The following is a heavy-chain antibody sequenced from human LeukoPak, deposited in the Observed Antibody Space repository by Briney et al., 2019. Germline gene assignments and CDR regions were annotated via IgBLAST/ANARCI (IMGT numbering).Heavy chain of an antibody. CDR2: IYHSGST. V-gene: IGHV4-38-2*01. D-gene: IGHD2-2*01. CDR1: GYSISSGYY. Sequence: PSETLSLTCAVSGYSISSGYYWGWIRQPPGQGLEWIGSIYHSGSTYYNPSLKSRVTISVDTSKNQFSLKLSSVTAADTAVYYCARGNAKSYYYYYMDVWGKGTTVTVSS. J-gene: IGHJ6*03. CDR3: ARGNAKSYYYYYMDV.